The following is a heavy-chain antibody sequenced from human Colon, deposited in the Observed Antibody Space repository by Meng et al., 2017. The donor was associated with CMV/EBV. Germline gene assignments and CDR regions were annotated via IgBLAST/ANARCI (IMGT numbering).Heavy chain of an antibody. J-gene: IGHJ4*02. D-gene: IGHD2-2*01. CDR2: ISSSGKDE. V-gene: IGHV3-21*05. CDR3: MRDLLPIRLIPAAQDY. CDR1: GFPFNSQS. Sequence: GGALRPPWEGSGFPFNSQSMNWVRQAPGKGLEWISYISSSGKDEYYADSVKGRFTISRDNAKNSVSLQMNALKVENTAVYYCMRDLLPIRLIPAAQDYWGQGTLVTVSS.